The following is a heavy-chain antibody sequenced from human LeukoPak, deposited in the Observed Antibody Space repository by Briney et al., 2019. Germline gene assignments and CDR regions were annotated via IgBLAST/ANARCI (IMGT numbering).Heavy chain of an antibody. CDR1: GGSISSYY. CDR3: ARVGDIVVVPAAVYFDY. V-gene: IGHV4-59*01. Sequence: SETLSLTCTVSGGSISSYYWSWIRQPPGKGLEWIGYIYYSGSTNYNPSLKSRVPISVDTSKNQFSLKLSSVTAADTAVYYCARVGDIVVVPAAVYFDYWGQGTLVTVSS. J-gene: IGHJ4*02. D-gene: IGHD2-2*01. CDR2: IYYSGST.